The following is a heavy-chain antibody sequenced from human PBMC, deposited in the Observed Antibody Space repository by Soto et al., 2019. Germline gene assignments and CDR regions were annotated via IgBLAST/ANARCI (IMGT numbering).Heavy chain of an antibody. CDR3: ARGFWSIAARGPFRWFDP. CDR2: INHSGST. D-gene: IGHD6-6*01. J-gene: IGHJ5*02. V-gene: IGHV4-34*01. CDR1: GGSFSGYY. Sequence: PSETLSLTCAVYGGSFSGYYWSWIRQPPGKGLEWIGEINHSGSTNYNPSLKSRVTISVDTSKNQFSLKPSSVTAADTAVYYCARGFWSIAARGPFRWFDPWGQGTLVTVSS.